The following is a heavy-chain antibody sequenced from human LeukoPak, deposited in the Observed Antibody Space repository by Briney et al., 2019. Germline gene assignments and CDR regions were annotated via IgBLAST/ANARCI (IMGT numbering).Heavy chain of an antibody. CDR1: GGSFSGYY. CDR2: INHSGST. CDR3: ARGLVVVRYFDY. D-gene: IGHD3-22*01. J-gene: IGHJ4*02. Sequence: SSETLSLTCAVYGGSFSGYYWSWIRQPPGKGLEWIGEINHSGSTNYNPSLKSRVTISVDTSKNQFPLKLSSVTAADTAVYYCARGLVVVRYFDYWGQGTLVTVSS. V-gene: IGHV4-34*01.